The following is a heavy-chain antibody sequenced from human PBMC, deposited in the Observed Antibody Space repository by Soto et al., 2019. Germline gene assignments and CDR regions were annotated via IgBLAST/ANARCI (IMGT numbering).Heavy chain of an antibody. Sequence: QITLKESGPTLVKPTQTLTLTCTFSGFSLSTSGVGVGWIRQPPGKALEWLALIYWDGDKRYSPSLKSRLTITQDTSENQVVLTMTNMDPVDTATYYCAHRLKEPGTYYDFWSAHVVSYFDSWGQGTLVTVSS. CDR3: AHRLKEPGTYYDFWSAHVVSYFDS. V-gene: IGHV2-5*02. CDR1: GFSLSTSGVG. CDR2: IYWDGDK. J-gene: IGHJ4*01. D-gene: IGHD3-3*01.